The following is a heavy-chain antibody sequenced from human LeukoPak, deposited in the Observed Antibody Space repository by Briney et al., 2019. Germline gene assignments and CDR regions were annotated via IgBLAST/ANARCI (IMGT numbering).Heavy chain of an antibody. CDR1: GFTFSSYA. V-gene: IGHV3-30-3*01. CDR3: ARDFPFYYDSSTDAFDI. Sequence: GGSLRLSCADSGFTFSSYAMHWVRQAPGKGLEWVAVISYDGSNKYYADSVKGRFTISRGNSKNTLYLQMNSLKAEDTAVYYCARDFPFYYDSSTDAFDIWGQGTMVTVSS. CDR2: ISYDGSNK. J-gene: IGHJ3*02. D-gene: IGHD3-22*01.